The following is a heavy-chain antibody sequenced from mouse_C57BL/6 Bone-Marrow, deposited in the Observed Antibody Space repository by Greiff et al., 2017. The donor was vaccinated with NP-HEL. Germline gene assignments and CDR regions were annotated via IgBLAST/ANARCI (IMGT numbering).Heavy chain of an antibody. Sequence: EVMLVESGGGLVKPGGSLKLSCAASGFTFSSYTMSWVRQTPEKRLEWVATISGGGGNTYYPDSVKGRFTISRDNAKNTLYLQMSSLRSEDTALDYCARRVLWRNAMDYWGQGTSVTVSS. CDR3: ARRVLWRNAMDY. D-gene: IGHD1-1*02. CDR2: ISGGGGNT. J-gene: IGHJ4*01. CDR1: GFTFSSYT. V-gene: IGHV5-9*01.